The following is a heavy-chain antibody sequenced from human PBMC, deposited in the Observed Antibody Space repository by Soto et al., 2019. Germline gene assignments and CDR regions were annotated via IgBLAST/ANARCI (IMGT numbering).Heavy chain of an antibody. V-gene: IGHV3-33*01. CDR2: IWYDGSNK. CDR3: ARDKWDIVVVPAASGYMDV. CDR1: GFTFSSYG. D-gene: IGHD2-2*01. J-gene: IGHJ6*03. Sequence: PGGSLRLSCAASGFTFSSYGMHWVRQAPGKGLEWVAVIWYDGSNKYYADTVKGRFTISRDNSKNTLYLQMNSLRAEDTAVYYCARDKWDIVVVPAASGYMDVWGKGTTVTVSS.